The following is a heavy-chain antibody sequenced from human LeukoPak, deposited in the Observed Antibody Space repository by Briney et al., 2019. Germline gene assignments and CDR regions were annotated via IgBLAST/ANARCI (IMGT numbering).Heavy chain of an antibody. V-gene: IGHV4-39*07. J-gene: IGHJ3*02. CDR1: GGSISSNSYY. CDR3: ARTGWELPLRSFAFDI. Sequence: PSETLSLTCTVSGGSISSNSYYWGWIRQPPGKGLEWIGSIYYSGSTYYNPSLKSRVTISVDTSKNQFSLKLSSVTAADTAVYYCARTGWELPLRSFAFDIWGQGTMVTVSS. CDR2: IYYSGST. D-gene: IGHD1-26*01.